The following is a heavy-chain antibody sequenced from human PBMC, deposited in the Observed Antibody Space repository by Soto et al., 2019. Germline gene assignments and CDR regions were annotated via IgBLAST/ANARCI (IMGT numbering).Heavy chain of an antibody. Sequence: QVQLVESGGGVVQPGGSLRLPCTASGFTFTTFGIHWVRQAPGKGLEWVALISYDGHNKYYSDSVKGRFTISRDNYKNTLSLQMNSLRAEDTAVYYCAKDLQAYGDYNYYYYGMDVWGQGTTVSVSS. V-gene: IGHV3-30*18. CDR3: AKDLQAYGDYNYYYYGMDV. J-gene: IGHJ6*02. CDR1: GFTFTTFG. CDR2: ISYDGHNK. D-gene: IGHD4-17*01.